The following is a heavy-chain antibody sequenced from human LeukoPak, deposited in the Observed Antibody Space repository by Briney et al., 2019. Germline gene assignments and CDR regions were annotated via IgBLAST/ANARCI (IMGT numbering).Heavy chain of an antibody. CDR1: GVSIGIYY. D-gene: IGHD1-26*01. Sequence: PWESLSLTCTASGVSIGIYYWTWIRQPPGKGLEWVGYIYYSGTTNYNPALKSRVTISVDTSKNQFSLKLSSVTAADTAVYYCARGHYSGSNPLHWFDPWGHGTLVTVSS. J-gene: IGHJ5*02. CDR3: ARGHYSGSNPLHWFDP. CDR2: IYYSGTT. V-gene: IGHV4-59*01.